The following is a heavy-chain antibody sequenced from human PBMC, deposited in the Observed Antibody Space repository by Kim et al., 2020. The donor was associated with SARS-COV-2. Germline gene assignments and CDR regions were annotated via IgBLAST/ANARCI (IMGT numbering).Heavy chain of an antibody. Sequence: GESLKISCKGSGYSFTSYWIGWVRQMPGKGLEWMGIIYPGDSDTRYSPSFQGQVTISADKSISTAYLQWSSLKASDTAMYYCARSYYYDSSGYYLDAFDIWGQGTMVTVSS. CDR1: GYSFTSYW. CDR2: IYPGDSDT. D-gene: IGHD3-22*01. J-gene: IGHJ3*02. CDR3: ARSYYYDSSGYYLDAFDI. V-gene: IGHV5-51*01.